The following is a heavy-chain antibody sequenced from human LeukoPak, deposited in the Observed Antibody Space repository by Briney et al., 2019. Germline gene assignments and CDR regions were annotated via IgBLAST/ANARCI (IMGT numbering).Heavy chain of an antibody. CDR1: GGTFSSYA. J-gene: IGHJ4*02. D-gene: IGHD2-2*02. CDR3: ARGRPLEICSSTSCYTGNFDY. V-gene: IGHV1-69*13. Sequence: ASVKVSCKASGGTFSSYAISWVRQAPGQGLEWMGGIIPIFGTANYAQKFQGRVTITADESTSTAYMELSSLRSEDTAVYYCARGRPLEICSSTSCYTGNFDYWGQGTLVTVSS. CDR2: IIPIFGTA.